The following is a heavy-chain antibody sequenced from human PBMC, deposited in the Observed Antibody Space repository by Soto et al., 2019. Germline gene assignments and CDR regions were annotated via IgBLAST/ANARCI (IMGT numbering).Heavy chain of an antibody. D-gene: IGHD3-22*01. Sequence: GASVKVSCKASGGTFSSYAISWVRQAPGQGLEWMGGIIPIFGTANYAQKFQGRVTITADKSTSTAYMELSSLRSEDTAVYYCARGRYYDSSGYPWAFDYWGQGTLVTVS. V-gene: IGHV1-69*06. J-gene: IGHJ4*02. CDR3: ARGRYYDSSGYPWAFDY. CDR1: GGTFSSYA. CDR2: IIPIFGTA.